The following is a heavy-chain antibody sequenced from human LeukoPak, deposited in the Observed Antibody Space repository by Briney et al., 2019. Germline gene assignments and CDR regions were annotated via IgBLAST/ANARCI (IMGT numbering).Heavy chain of an antibody. V-gene: IGHV4-4*07. J-gene: IGHJ4*02. CDR2: IYTSGST. CDR3: AREISSTSIRGFDY. Sequence: SETLSLTCTVSGGSMSSYYWSWIRQPAGKGLEWIGHIYTSGSTNYNPSLKSRVTMSVDTSKNQFSLKLSSVTAADTAVYYCAREISSTSIRGFDYWGQGTLVTVSS. CDR1: GGSMSSYY. D-gene: IGHD2-2*01.